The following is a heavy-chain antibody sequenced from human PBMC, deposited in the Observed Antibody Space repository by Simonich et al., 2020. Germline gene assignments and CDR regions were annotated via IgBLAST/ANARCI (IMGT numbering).Heavy chain of an antibody. CDR3: ARGLLSGSYSAFDI. CDR1: GYTCTVYY. Sequence: QVQLVQSGAEVKKPGASVKVSCKASGYTCTVYYLHWVRQAPVQGLELMGCINPNSGGTNYAQKFQGRVTMTRDTSLSTAYMELSRLISDDTAVYYCARGLLSGSYSAFDIWGQGTMVTVSS. V-gene: IGHV1-2*02. CDR2: INPNSGGT. J-gene: IGHJ3*02. D-gene: IGHD1-26*01.